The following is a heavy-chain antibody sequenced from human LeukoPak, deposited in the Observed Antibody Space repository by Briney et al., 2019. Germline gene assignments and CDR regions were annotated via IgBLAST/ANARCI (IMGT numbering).Heavy chain of an antibody. CDR1: GFTFSSYA. J-gene: IGHJ4*02. CDR2: ISGGGGST. CDR3: AKAHDYGDYVVRFDY. Sequence: PGGSLRLSCAASGFTFSSYAMSWVRQAPGKGLEWVSAISGGGGSTYYADSVKGRFTISRDNSKNTLYLQMNSLRAEDTAVYYCAKAHDYGDYVVRFDYWGQGTLVTVSS. V-gene: IGHV3-23*01. D-gene: IGHD4-17*01.